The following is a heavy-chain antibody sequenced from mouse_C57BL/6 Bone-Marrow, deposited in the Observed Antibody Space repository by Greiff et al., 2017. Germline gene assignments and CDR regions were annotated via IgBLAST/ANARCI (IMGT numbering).Heavy chain of an antibody. CDR2: IYPRSGNT. V-gene: IGHV1-81*01. D-gene: IGHD1-1*01. CDR3: AGLGSRGFAY. CDR1: GYTFTSYG. J-gene: IGHJ3*01. Sequence: QVQLQQSGAELARPGASVKLSCKASGYTFTSYGISWVKQRTGQGLEWIGEIYPRSGNTYYNEKFKGKATLTADKSSSTAYMELRSLTSEDSAVXFCAGLGSRGFAYWGQGTLVTVSA.